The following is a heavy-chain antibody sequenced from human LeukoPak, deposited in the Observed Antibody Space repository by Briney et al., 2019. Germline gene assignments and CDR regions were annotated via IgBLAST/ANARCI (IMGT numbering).Heavy chain of an antibody. CDR2: INHRGST. CDR1: GGSFSGYY. D-gene: IGHD4-11*01. J-gene: IGHJ4*02. V-gene: IGHV4-34*01. Sequence: SETLSLTCAVYGGSFSGYYWSWIRQPPGKGLEWIGEINHRGSTNYNPSLKSRVTISVDTSKNQFSLKLSSVTAADTAVYYCARGGRGDYRNEYYFDYWGQGTLVTVSS. CDR3: ARGGRGDYRNEYYFDY.